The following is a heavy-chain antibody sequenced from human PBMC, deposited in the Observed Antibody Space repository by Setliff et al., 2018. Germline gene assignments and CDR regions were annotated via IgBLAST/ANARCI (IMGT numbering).Heavy chain of an antibody. CDR2: IYETGST. D-gene: IGHD3-9*01. CDR1: GASISSHY. Sequence: SETLSLTCSVSGASISSHYWSWIRQSSGKDLEWIGTIYETGSTDYNPSLKSRVTISTDTSKNQFSLNLSSMTAADTAVYYYATARLRNFDWLLHFDHWGQGAQVTVSS. V-gene: IGHV4-59*11. J-gene: IGHJ4*02. CDR3: ATARLRNFDWLLHFDH.